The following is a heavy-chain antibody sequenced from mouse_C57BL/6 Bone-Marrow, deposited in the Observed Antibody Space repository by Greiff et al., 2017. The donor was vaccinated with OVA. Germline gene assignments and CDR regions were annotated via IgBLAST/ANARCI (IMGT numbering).Heavy chain of an antibody. D-gene: IGHD2-4*01. Sequence: EVKLVESGGGLVKPGGSLKLSCAASGFTFSSYAMSWVRQTPEKRLEWVATISDGGSYTYYPDNVKGRVTISRDNAKNNLYLQMSHLKSEDTAMYYCARDQVITTSKRYWWYFDVWGTGTTVTVSS. CDR2: ISDGGSYT. J-gene: IGHJ1*03. V-gene: IGHV5-4*01. CDR1: GFTFSSYA. CDR3: ARDQVITTSKRYWWYFDV.